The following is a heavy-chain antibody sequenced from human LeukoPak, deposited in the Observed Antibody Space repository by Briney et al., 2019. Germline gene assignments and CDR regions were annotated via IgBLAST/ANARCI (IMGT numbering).Heavy chain of an antibody. CDR3: AKDWGSGGWYNYFDP. V-gene: IGHV3-30*18. CDR2: IAYHGNTE. J-gene: IGHJ5*02. CDR1: GFTISSHG. Sequence: PGTSLRLSCAVSGFTISSHGMHWVRQAPGKGPEWVAMIAYHGNTEYYGDSVKGRFTNSRDNSKNTLYLQMDSLRAEDTAVYHCAKDWGSGGWYNYFDPWGQGTLVTVSS. D-gene: IGHD6-19*01.